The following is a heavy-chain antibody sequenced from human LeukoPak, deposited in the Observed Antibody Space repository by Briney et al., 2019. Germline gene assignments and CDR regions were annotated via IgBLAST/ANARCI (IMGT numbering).Heavy chain of an antibody. D-gene: IGHD4-23*01. J-gene: IGHJ2*01. CDR3: AWERTVVTEYWYFDL. V-gene: IGHV4-59*01. CDR1: GGSISSYY. CDR2: IYYSGST. Sequence: PSETLSLTCTVSGGSISSYYWSWIRQPPGKGLEWIGYIYYSGSTNYNPSLKSRVTISVDTSKNQFSLKLSSVTAADTAVYYCAWERTVVTEYWYFDLWGRGTLVTVSS.